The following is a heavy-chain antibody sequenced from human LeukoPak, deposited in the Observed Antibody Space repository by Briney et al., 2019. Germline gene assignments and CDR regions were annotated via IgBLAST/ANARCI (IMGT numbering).Heavy chain of an antibody. D-gene: IGHD3-3*01. V-gene: IGHV4-39*01. CDR1: GGSISSSSYY. CDR2: IYYSGST. J-gene: IGHJ4*02. Sequence: SETLSLTCTVSGGSISSSSYYWGWIRPPPGKGLEWIGSIYYSGSTYYNPSLKSRVTISVDTSKNQFSLKLSSVTAADTAVYYCARHTYYDFWSGSGPRWDYWGQGTLVTVSS. CDR3: ARHTYYDFWSGSGPRWDY.